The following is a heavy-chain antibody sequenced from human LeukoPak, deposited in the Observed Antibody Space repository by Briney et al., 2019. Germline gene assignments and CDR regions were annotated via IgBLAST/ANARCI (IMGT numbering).Heavy chain of an antibody. Sequence: GGFLRLSCAASGFTFSSSSMTWVRQAPAKGLEWVSSISGSGGNTYYADSMKGRFTISRDNSKNTLYLQMNSLRAEDTAVYFCAKLDYYDTHWGQGTLVSVSS. CDR2: ISGSGGNT. CDR3: AKLDYYDTH. V-gene: IGHV3-23*01. CDR1: GFTFSSSS. J-gene: IGHJ4*02. D-gene: IGHD3-22*01.